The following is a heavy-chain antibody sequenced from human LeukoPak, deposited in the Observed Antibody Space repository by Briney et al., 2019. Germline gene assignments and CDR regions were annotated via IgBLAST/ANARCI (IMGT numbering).Heavy chain of an antibody. D-gene: IGHD5-24*01. V-gene: IGHV1-46*01. CDR3: ASVYKHGMDV. CDR2: LNPSGGSS. J-gene: IGHJ6*02. Sequence: GASVKVSCKASGYTVTSYYMHWVRQAPGQGLEWMGILNPSGGSSSYAQKFQGRATLTRATSTSTVYMELSSLRSEDTAVYYCASVYKHGMDVWGQGTTVTVSS. CDR1: GYTVTSYY.